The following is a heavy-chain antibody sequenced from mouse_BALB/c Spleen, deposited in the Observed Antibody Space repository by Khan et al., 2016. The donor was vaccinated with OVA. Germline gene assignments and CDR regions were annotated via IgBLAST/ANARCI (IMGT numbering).Heavy chain of an antibody. V-gene: IGHV5-17*02. D-gene: IGHD1-1*01. CDR1: GFTFSSYG. Sequence: EVKLLESGGGLVQPGGSRKLSCAASGFTFSSYGMHWVRQAPEKGLEWVAYISGDSSTIYYADTVKGRFTISRDNPKNTLFLQMTSLMSEDTAMYYCATSYYYGYYFDYWGPGTTLTGSS. CDR3: ATSYYYGYYFDY. J-gene: IGHJ2*01. CDR2: ISGDSSTI.